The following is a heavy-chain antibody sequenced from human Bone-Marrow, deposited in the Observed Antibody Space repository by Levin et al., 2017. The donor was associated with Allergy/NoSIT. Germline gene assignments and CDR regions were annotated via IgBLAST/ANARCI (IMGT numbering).Heavy chain of an antibody. CDR2: INHSGST. CDR3: ARGQLAFDY. J-gene: IGHJ4*02. Sequence: ESLKISCAVYGGSFSGYYWSWIRQPPGKGLEWIGEINHSGSTNYNPSLKSRVTISVDTSKNQFSLKLSSVTAADTAVYYCARGQLAFDYWGQGTLVTVSS. V-gene: IGHV4-34*01. CDR1: GGSFSGYY. D-gene: IGHD5-24*01.